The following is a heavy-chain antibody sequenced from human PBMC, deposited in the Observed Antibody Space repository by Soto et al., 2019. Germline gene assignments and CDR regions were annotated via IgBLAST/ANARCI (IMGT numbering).Heavy chain of an antibody. CDR2: INPNSGGT. CDR1: GYTFTGYY. V-gene: IGHV1-2*04. D-gene: IGHD6-6*01. CDR3: ARSIAARYNWFDP. J-gene: IGHJ5*02. Sequence: ASVKVSCKASGYTFTGYYMHWVRQAPGQGLEWMGWINPNSGGTNYAQKFQGWVTMTRDTSISTAYMELSRLRSDDTAVYYCARSIAARYNWFDPWGQGTLVTVSS.